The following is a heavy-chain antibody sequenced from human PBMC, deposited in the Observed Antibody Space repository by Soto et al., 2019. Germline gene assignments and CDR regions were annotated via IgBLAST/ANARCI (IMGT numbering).Heavy chain of an antibody. Sequence: PSETLSLTCAVSGGSISSGGYSWSWIRQPPGKGLEWIGYIYHSGSTYYNPSLKSRVTISVDRSKNQFSLKLSSVTAADTAVYYCARGGVTGVVYFDYWGQGTLVTVSS. V-gene: IGHV4-30-2*01. J-gene: IGHJ4*02. D-gene: IGHD5-18*01. CDR2: IYHSGST. CDR1: GGSISSGGYS. CDR3: ARGGVTGVVYFDY.